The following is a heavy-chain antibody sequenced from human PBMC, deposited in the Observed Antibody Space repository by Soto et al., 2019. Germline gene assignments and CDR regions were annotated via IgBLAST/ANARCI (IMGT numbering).Heavy chain of an antibody. J-gene: IGHJ6*02. CDR1: GDSIKSSSFW. Sequence: PSETLSLACTVCGDSIKSSSFWWTWIRQPPGKGLEWIGYIYYSGTTYYNPSLKSRVTISVDTSKNQFSLKLSSVTAADTAVYYCARGGYYFYYGMDVWGQGTTVTVSS. CDR2: IYYSGTT. CDR3: ARGGYYFYYGMDV. V-gene: IGHV4-31*03.